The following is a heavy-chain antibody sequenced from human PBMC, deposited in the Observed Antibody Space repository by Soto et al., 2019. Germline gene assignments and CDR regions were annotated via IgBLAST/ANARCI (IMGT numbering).Heavy chain of an antibody. J-gene: IGHJ4*02. CDR2: ISAYNGNT. V-gene: IGHV1-18*01. Sequence: QVQLVQSGAEVKKPGASVKVSCKASGYTFASYAISWMRQAPGQGLEWMGWISAYNGNTNYAQKLQGRVTMTPDTSTSTVYMELRSLRSDDTAVYYCARFPPPPDCWGQGTLVTVSS. CDR3: ARFPPPPDC. CDR1: GYTFASYA.